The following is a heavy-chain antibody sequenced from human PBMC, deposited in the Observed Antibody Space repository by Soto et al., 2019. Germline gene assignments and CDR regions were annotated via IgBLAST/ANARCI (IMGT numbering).Heavy chain of an antibody. D-gene: IGHD2-21*02. J-gene: IGHJ3*01. CDR1: GFTFSSYA. V-gene: IGHV3-23*01. CDR2: ISRIGGST. Sequence: SGGSLRLSCAASGFTFSSYAMNWVRQAPWKGLEGVSGISRIGGSTCYADSVKGRFTISRDNSKNPLYLQMNRLRAEDTDVYYCASCPEDCRNKDAFELWSQGTIATVPS. CDR3: ASCPEDCRNKDAFEL.